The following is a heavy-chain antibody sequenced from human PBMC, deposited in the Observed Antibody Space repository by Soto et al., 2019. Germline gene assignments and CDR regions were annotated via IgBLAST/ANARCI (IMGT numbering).Heavy chain of an antibody. J-gene: IGHJ4*02. D-gene: IGHD6-19*01. V-gene: IGHV3-23*01. CDR2: ISGSGGKA. Sequence: EVQLLESGGGLVQPGGSLRLSCAASGFSFDTYAMSRFTMSWVRQAPGKGLGGVSSISGSGGKAYYADSVKGRYTISRDNSKNTPQLQMNSLNAEDTAFYSCAKHRGGFAGGWEYFALWGQGALVTVSS. CDR3: AKHRGGFAGGWEYFAL. CDR1: GFSFDTYA.